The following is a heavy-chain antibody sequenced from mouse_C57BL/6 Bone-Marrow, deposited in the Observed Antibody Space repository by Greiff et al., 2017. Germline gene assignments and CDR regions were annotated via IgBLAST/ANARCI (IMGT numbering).Heavy chain of an antibody. J-gene: IGHJ2*01. CDR3: ARGGPYFDC. CDR2: INPNNGGT. Sequence: EVQLQQSGPELVKPGASVKISCKASGYTFTDYYMNWVKQSHGKSLEWIGDINPNNGGTSYNQKFKGKATLTVDKSSSTAYMELRSLTSEDSAVYYCARGGPYFDCWGQGTTLTVSS. CDR1: GYTFTDYY. V-gene: IGHV1-26*01.